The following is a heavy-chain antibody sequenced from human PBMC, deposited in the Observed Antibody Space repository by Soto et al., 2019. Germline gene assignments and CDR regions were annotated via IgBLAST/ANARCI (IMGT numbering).Heavy chain of an antibody. Sequence: SVKVSCKASGGTFSSYAISWVRQAPGQGLEWMGGIIPIFGTANYAQKFQGRVTITADESTSTAYMELSSLRSEDTAVYYCARYQRINYDIFTGYASGAFDIWGQGTMVTVSS. CDR3: ARYQRINYDIFTGYASGAFDI. V-gene: IGHV1-69*13. J-gene: IGHJ3*02. CDR2: IIPIFGTA. D-gene: IGHD3-9*01. CDR1: GGTFSSYA.